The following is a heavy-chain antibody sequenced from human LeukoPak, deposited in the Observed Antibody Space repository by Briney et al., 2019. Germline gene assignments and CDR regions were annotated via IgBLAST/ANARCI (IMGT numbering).Heavy chain of an antibody. Sequence: SQTLSLTCTVSGGSISSGGYYWSWIRQHPGKGLEWIGYIYYSGSTYYNPSLKSRVTISVDTSKNQFSLKLSSVTAADTAVYYCARATSSVYYFDYWGQGTLVTVSS. J-gene: IGHJ4*02. CDR1: GGSISSGGYY. V-gene: IGHV4-31*03. CDR3: ARATSSVYYFDY. CDR2: IYYSGST.